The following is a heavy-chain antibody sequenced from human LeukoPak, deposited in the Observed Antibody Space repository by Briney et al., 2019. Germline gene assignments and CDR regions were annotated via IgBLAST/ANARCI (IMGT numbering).Heavy chain of an antibody. CDR2: INPSGGST. V-gene: IGHV1-46*01. CDR3: ARDNSVEDTAWWFDP. CDR1: GYTFTSYY. D-gene: IGHD4-23*01. J-gene: IGHJ5*02. Sequence: GASVKVPCKASGYTFTSYYMHWVRQAPGQGLEWMGIINPSGGSTSYAQKFQGRVTMTRDMSTSTDYMELSSLRSEDTAVYCCARDNSVEDTAWWFDPWGQGTLVTVSS.